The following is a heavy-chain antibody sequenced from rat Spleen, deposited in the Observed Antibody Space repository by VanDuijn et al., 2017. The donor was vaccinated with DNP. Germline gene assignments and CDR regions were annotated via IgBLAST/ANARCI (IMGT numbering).Heavy chain of an antibody. J-gene: IGHJ2*01. Sequence: EVQLVESGGGLVQPGNSLKLSCTDSGFTFSDYVMAWVRQAPKKGLEWVATISYDGSSTYYRDSVKGRFTISRDNAKSTLYLQMDSLRSEDTATYYCTTDVSYYGYNYGYWGQGVMVTVSS. D-gene: IGHD1-9*01. CDR2: ISYDGSST. V-gene: IGHV5S10*01. CDR3: TTDVSYYGYNYGY. CDR1: GFTFSDYV.